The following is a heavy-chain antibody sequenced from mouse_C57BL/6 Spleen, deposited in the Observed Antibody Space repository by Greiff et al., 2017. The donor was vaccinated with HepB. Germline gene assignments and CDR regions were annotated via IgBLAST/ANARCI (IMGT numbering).Heavy chain of an antibody. V-gene: IGHV6-3*01. CDR3: TGGYRYYYAMDY. Sequence: EVQLVESGGGLVQPGGSMKLSCVASGFTFSNYWMNWVRQSPEKGLEWVAQIRLKSDNYATHYAESVKGRFTISRDDSKSSVYLQMNNLRAEDTGIYYCTGGYRYYYAMDYWGQGTSVTVSS. CDR2: IRLKSDNYAT. J-gene: IGHJ4*01. CDR1: GFTFSNYW.